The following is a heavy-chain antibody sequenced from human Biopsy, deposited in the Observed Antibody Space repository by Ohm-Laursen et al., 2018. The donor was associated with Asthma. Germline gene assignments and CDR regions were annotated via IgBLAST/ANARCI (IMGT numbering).Heavy chain of an antibody. CDR3: ARAVDYSHYYGIDV. V-gene: IGHV1-18*01. Sequence: SRETSGYACNSAGISWGREAPGQGLVWIGWISVYNGNTKVAQKLQDRVTMITDTSTSTAYMELRSLRSDDTAVYFCARAVDYSHYYGIDVWGQGTTVTVS. D-gene: IGHD3-10*01. CDR1: GYACNSAG. J-gene: IGHJ6*02. CDR2: ISVYNGNT.